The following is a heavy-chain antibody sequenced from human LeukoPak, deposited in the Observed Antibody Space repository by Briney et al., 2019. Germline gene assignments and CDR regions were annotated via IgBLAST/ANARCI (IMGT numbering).Heavy chain of an antibody. CDR2: INPDRGDT. D-gene: IGHD1/OR15-1a*01. Sequence: ASVKVSCKTSGYTFTGYYMHWVRQAPGQGLEWMGWINPDRGDTHYGQNFQGRVTLTTDTSISTAYMEVNILRSDDTAVYYCFREHSAGDYWGQGTLVTVSS. J-gene: IGHJ4*02. V-gene: IGHV1-2*02. CDR3: FREHSAGDY. CDR1: GYTFTGYY.